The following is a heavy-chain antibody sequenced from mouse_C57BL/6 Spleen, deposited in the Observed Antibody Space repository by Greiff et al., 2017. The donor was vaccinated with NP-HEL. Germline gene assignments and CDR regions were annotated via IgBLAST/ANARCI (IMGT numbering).Heavy chain of an antibody. V-gene: IGHV7-3*01. D-gene: IGHD2-4*01. CDR3: ARYGIYYDYLYAMDY. CDR1: GFTFTDYY. CDR2: IRNKAYGYTT. Sequence: EVQVVESGGGLVQPGGSLSLSCAASGFTFTDYYMSWVRQPPGKALEWLGFIRNKAYGYTTEYSASVKGRFTISSEKSQSILYLQMNDLRAEDSANYYCARYGIYYDYLYAMDYWGQGTSVTVSS. J-gene: IGHJ4*01.